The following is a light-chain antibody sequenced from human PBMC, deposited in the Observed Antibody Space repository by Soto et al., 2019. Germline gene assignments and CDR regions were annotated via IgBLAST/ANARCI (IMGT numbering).Light chain of an antibody. CDR2: KVS. CDR3: MQGTHWPPYT. Sequence: DVVMTQSPLSLPVTLGQPASISCRSSQSLVYSDGNAYLNWFHQRPGQSPRSLIYKVSYRDSGVPDRFSGSGSGTDFTLKISRVEAEDVGVYYCMQGTHWPPYTFGQGTKLEIK. V-gene: IGKV2-30*01. J-gene: IGKJ2*01. CDR1: QSLVYSDGNAY.